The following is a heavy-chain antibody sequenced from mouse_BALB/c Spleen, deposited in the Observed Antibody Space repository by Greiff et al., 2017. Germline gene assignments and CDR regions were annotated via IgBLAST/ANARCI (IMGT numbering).Heavy chain of an antibody. Sequence: QVQLQQSGAELVRPGTSVKVSCKASGYAFTNYLIEWVKQRPGQGLEWIGLINPGSGGTNYNEKFKGKATLTADKSSSTAYMQLSSLTSDDSAVYFCARGGTVVATDYFDYWGQGTTLTVSS. CDR1: GYAFTNYL. CDR2: INPGSGGT. CDR3: ARGGTVVATDYFDY. D-gene: IGHD1-1*01. V-gene: IGHV1-54*01. J-gene: IGHJ2*01.